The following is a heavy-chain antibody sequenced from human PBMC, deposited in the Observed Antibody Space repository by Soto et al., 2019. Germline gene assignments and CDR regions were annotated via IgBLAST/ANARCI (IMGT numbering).Heavy chain of an antibody. V-gene: IGHV3-15*07. CDR2: IKSKSDGGTT. J-gene: IGHJ6*02. CDR3: TTSSAGYYYGMDV. CDR1: GFTFSDGW. Sequence: GGSLRLSCAASGFTFSDGWMNWVRQAPGKGLEWVGRIKSKSDGGTTDYAAPVKGRFTISRDASKTPLYLQMNSLKTEDTAVYYCTTSSAGYYYGMDVWGQGTTVTVSS. D-gene: IGHD6-6*01.